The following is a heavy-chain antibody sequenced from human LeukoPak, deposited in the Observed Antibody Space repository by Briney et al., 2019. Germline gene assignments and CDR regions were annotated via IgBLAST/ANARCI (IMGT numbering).Heavy chain of an antibody. CDR3: ARDRGGAYDFWSGYYTGYFDY. CDR1: GFTFSNYG. V-gene: IGHV3-48*01. D-gene: IGHD3-3*01. Sequence: GGSLRLSCAASGFTFSNYGMHWVRQAPGKGLEWVSYISDSSTTIYYADSVKGRFTISRDNAKNSLYLQMNSLRAEDTAVYYCARDRGGAYDFWSGYYTGYFDYWGQGTLVPVSS. J-gene: IGHJ4*02. CDR2: ISDSSTTI.